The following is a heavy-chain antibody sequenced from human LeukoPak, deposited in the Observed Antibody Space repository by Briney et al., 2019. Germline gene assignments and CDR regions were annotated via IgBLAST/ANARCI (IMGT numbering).Heavy chain of an antibody. Sequence: SETLSLTCTVSGGSISSYYWSWIRQPAGEGLEWIGRIYTSGSTNYNPSLKSRVTMSVDTSKNQFSLKLSSVTAADTAVYYCARDNRWLVNYYYYGMDVWGQGTTVTVSS. CDR2: IYTSGST. J-gene: IGHJ6*02. D-gene: IGHD6-19*01. V-gene: IGHV4-4*07. CDR1: GGSISSYY. CDR3: ARDNRWLVNYYYYGMDV.